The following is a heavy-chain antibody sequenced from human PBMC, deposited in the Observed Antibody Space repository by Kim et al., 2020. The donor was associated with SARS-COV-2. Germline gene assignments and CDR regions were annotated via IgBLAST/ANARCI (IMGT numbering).Heavy chain of an antibody. J-gene: IGHJ6*02. CDR1: GGSISSYY. Sequence: SETLSLTCTVSGGSISSYYWSWIRQPPGKGLEWIGYIYYSGSTNYNPSLKSRVTISVDTSKNQFSLKLSSVTAADTAVYYCARDRYCSGGSCYRDYYYYGMDVWGQGTTVTVSS. V-gene: IGHV4-59*01. CDR3: ARDRYCSGGSCYRDYYYYGMDV. CDR2: IYYSGST. D-gene: IGHD2-15*01.